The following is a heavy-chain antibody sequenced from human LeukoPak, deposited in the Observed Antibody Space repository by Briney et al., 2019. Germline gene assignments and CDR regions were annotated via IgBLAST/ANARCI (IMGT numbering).Heavy chain of an antibody. Sequence: PSQTLSLTCTVSGGSISSGDYYWSWIRQPPGKGLEWIGYIYYSGSTYYNPSLKSRVTISVDTSKNQFSLKLSSVTAADTAVYYCDSNTAMVIFAFDIWGQGTMVTVSS. CDR3: DSNTAMVIFAFDI. J-gene: IGHJ3*02. D-gene: IGHD5-18*01. CDR2: IYYSGST. V-gene: IGHV4-30-4*01. CDR1: GGSISSGDYY.